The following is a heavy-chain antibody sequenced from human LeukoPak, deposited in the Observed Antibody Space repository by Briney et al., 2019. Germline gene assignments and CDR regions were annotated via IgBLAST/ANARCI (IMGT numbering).Heavy chain of an antibody. Sequence: GGSLRLSCAASGFTFSSYSMNWVRQAPGKGLEWVSSISSSSSYIYYADSVKGRFTISRDNAKNSLYLQMNSLRAEDTAVYYCAKDPRYNWNDVLWGQGTLVTVSS. D-gene: IGHD1-20*01. J-gene: IGHJ4*02. CDR3: AKDPRYNWNDVL. V-gene: IGHV3-21*01. CDR1: GFTFSSYS. CDR2: ISSSSSYI.